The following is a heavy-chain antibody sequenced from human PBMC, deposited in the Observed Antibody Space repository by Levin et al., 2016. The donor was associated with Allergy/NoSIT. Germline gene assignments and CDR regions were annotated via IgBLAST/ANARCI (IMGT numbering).Heavy chain of an antibody. CDR2: ISSTGDTM. CDR1: GFTFSSYE. CDR3: VSESNTGTQAPPY. V-gene: IGHV3-48*03. Sequence: GESLKISCAVSGFTFSSYEMNWVRQAPGKGLEWVSYISSTGDTMYYADSVKGRFTMSRDNAKNSLYLQMNSLRAEDTAVYYCVSESNTGTQAPPYWGQGARVTVSS. J-gene: IGHJ4*02. D-gene: IGHD1-26*01.